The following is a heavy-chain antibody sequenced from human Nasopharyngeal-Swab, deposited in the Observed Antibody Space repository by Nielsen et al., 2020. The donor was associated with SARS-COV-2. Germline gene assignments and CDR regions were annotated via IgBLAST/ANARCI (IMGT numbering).Heavy chain of an antibody. CDR3: ARDKLGGGLGYYYGMDA. Sequence: GESLKISCAASGFTFSSYSMNWVRQAPGKGLEWVSSISSSSSYIYYADSVKGRFTISRDNAKNSLYLQMNSLRAEDTAVYYCARDKLGGGLGYYYGMDAWGQGTTVTVSS. CDR1: GFTFSSYS. D-gene: IGHD1-26*01. V-gene: IGHV3-21*01. CDR2: ISSSSSYI. J-gene: IGHJ6*02.